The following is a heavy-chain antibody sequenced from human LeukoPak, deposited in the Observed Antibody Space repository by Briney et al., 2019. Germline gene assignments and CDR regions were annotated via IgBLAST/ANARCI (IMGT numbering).Heavy chain of an antibody. D-gene: IGHD3-10*01. CDR3: TRTYGSGSYSPY. Sequence: PGGSLRLSCAASGFTFSSYEMNWVRQAPGKGLEWVSYISSSGSTIYYADSVKGRFTISRDNAKNSLYLQMNSLRAEDTALYYCTRTYGSGSYSPYWGQGTLVTVSS. CDR1: GFTFSSYE. J-gene: IGHJ4*02. V-gene: IGHV3-48*03. CDR2: ISSSGSTI.